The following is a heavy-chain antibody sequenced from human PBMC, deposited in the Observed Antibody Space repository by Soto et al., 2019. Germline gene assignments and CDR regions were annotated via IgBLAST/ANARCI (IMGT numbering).Heavy chain of an antibody. J-gene: IGHJ6*02. D-gene: IGHD6-19*01. CDR3: ARDRRGVSSSMDV. CDR2: INPNSGGT. V-gene: IGHV1-2*04. Sequence: ASMKVSCKASGYTFTGYYMHWVRQAPGQGLEWMGWINPNSGGTNYAQKFQGWVTMTRDTSISTAYMELSRLRSDDTAVYYCARDRRGVSSSMDVWGQGTTVTV. CDR1: GYTFTGYY.